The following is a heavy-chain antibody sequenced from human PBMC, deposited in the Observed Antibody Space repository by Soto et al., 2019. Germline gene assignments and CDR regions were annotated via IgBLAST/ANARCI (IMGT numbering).Heavy chain of an antibody. CDR3: ARIPRYSFPTSDPLDN. V-gene: IGHV1-69*08. CDR1: GGTFNTYT. Sequence: GASVKVSCKASGGTFNTYTFSWVRQAPGQGLAWMGSILPIMGSVNYAQKFQGRLSITADPSTTTAFMQLSSLTSHDTAIYYCARIPRYSFPTSDPLDNWGQGTLVTVSS. D-gene: IGHD5-18*01. CDR2: ILPIMGSV. J-gene: IGHJ4*02.